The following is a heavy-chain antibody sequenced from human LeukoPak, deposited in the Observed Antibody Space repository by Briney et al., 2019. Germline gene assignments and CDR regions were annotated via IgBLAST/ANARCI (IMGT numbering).Heavy chain of an antibody. CDR3: ARGGLCSGGSCYDFDY. J-gene: IGHJ4*02. D-gene: IGHD2-15*01. CDR2: MNPNSGNT. V-gene: IGHV1-8*01. CDR1: GYTFTSYD. Sequence: ASVKVSCKASGYTFTSYDINWVRQATGQGLEWMGWMNPNSGNTGYAQKFQGRVTMTRNTSISTAYMELSSLRSEDTAVYYCARGGLCSGGSCYDFDYWAREPWSPSPQ.